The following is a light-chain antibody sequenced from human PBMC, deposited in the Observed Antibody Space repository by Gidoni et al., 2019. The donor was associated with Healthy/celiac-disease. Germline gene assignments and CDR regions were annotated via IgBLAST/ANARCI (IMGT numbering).Light chain of an antibody. V-gene: IGKV3-11*01. CDR1: QSVSSY. CDR3: QQRSNWPPLFT. Sequence: EIVLTQSPATLSLSPGERATLSCRASQSVSSYLAWYQQKPGQAPRLLIYDASNRATGIPARCSGSGSGTDFTRTISSLEPEDFAVYYCQQRSNWPPLFTFGPGTKVDIK. J-gene: IGKJ3*01. CDR2: DAS.